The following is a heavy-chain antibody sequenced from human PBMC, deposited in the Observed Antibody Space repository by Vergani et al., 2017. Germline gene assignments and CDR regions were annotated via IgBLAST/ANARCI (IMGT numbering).Heavy chain of an antibody. J-gene: IGHJ6*02. V-gene: IGHV3-48*04. Sequence: EVQLVESGGGLVQPGGSLRLSCAASGFTFSSYSMNWVRQAPGKGLEWVSYISSSSSTIYYADSEKGRFTISRDNAKNSLYLQMNSLRAEDTAVYYCARSGDYGDYYYYGMDVWGQGTTVTVSS. CDR3: ARSGDYGDYYYYGMDV. CDR1: GFTFSSYS. D-gene: IGHD4-17*01. CDR2: ISSSSSTI.